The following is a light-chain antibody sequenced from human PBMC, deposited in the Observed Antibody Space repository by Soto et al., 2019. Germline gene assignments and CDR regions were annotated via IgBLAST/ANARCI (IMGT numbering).Light chain of an antibody. CDR3: QQYGNSPRT. CDR2: GAS. Sequence: PGERAALSCRASQSVTNVYLAWYQQKFGQAPRLLIYGASRRATGIPDRFSGIGSGTDFTLTISRLEPEDFAVYFCQQYGNSPRTFGQGTQLEVK. J-gene: IGKJ2*01. V-gene: IGKV3-20*01. CDR1: QSVTNVY.